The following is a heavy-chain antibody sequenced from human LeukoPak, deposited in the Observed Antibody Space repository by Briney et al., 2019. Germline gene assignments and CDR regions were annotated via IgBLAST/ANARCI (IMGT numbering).Heavy chain of an antibody. CDR2: ICGSGGST. Sequence: ICGSGGSTYYADSVKGRFTISRDNSKNTLYLQMNSLRAEDTAVYYCAKVATKVVTASYFDYWGQGTLVTVSS. D-gene: IGHD2-21*02. CDR3: AKVATKVVTASYFDY. J-gene: IGHJ4*02. V-gene: IGHV3-23*01.